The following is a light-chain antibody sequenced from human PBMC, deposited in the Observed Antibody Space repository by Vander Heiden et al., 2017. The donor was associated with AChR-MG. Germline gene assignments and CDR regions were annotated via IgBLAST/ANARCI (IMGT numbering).Light chain of an antibody. J-gene: IGLJ7*01. V-gene: IGLV1-44*01. CDR2: SNN. Sequence: QSVLSQPPPPSGTPGQRVTISCSGSSSNIGSNTVNWYQQLPGTAPKLLIYSNNQRPSGVPDRFSGSKSGTSASLAISGLQSEDEADYYCAAWDDSLNGAVFGGGTQLTVL. CDR1: SSNIGSNT. CDR3: AAWDDSLNGAV.